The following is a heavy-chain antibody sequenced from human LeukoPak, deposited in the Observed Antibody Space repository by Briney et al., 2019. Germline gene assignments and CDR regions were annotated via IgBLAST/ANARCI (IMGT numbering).Heavy chain of an antibody. V-gene: IGHV3-21*01. J-gene: IGHJ4*02. Sequence: PGGSLRLSCAASGFTFSSYSMNWVRQAPGKGLEWVSSISSSSSYIYYADSVKGRFTISRDNAKNSLYLQMNSLRAEDTAVYYWARDSTGIVVVPAAFDYWGQGTLVTVSS. D-gene: IGHD2-2*01. CDR2: ISSSSSYI. CDR1: GFTFSSYS. CDR3: ARDSTGIVVVPAAFDY.